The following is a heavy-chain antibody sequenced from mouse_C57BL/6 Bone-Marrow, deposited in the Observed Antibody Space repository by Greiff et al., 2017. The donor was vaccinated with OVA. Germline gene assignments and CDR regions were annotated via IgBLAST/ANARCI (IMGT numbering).Heavy chain of an antibody. CDR2: ISSGGSYT. CDR3: ARHTGGFAY. J-gene: IGHJ3*01. V-gene: IGHV5-6*01. D-gene: IGHD1-1*01. Sequence: EVKVVESGGDLVKPGGSLKLSCAASGFTFSSYGMSWVRQTPDKRLEWVATISSGGSYTYYPDSVKGRFTISRDNAKNTLYLQMSSLKSEDTAMYYCARHTGGFAYWGQGTLVTVSA. CDR1: GFTFSSYG.